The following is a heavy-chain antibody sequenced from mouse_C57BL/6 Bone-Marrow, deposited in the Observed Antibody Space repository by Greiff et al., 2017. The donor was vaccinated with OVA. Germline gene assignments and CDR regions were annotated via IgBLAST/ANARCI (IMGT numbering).Heavy chain of an antibody. V-gene: IGHV1-81*01. CDR3: ARGWLLAY. D-gene: IGHD2-3*01. CDR1: GYTFTSYG. J-gene: IGHJ3*01. CDR2: IYPRSGNT. Sequence: QVQLKQSGAELARPGASVKLSCKASGYTFTSYGISWVKQRTGQGLEWIGEIYPRSGNTYYNEKFKGKATLTADKSSSTAYMELRSLTSEDSAVYFCARGWLLAYWGQGTLVTVSA.